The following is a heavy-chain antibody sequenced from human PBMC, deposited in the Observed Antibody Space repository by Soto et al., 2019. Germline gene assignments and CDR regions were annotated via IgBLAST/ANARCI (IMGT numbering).Heavy chain of an antibody. V-gene: IGHV3-48*01. CDR3: ARSRSSYYAYYMDV. CDR2: ISSSSRTI. J-gene: IGHJ6*03. CDR1: GFSFSSHF. Sequence: GESLKISCAASGFSFSSHFMNWVRQAPGKGLEWISYISSSSRTIYQADSVKGRFTISRDNARNSLYLQMNSLRAEDTAVYYCARSRSSYYAYYMDVWGKGTTVTVSS.